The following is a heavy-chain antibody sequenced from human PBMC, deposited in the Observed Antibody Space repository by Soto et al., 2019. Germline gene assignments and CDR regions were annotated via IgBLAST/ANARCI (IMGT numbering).Heavy chain of an antibody. CDR3: VRDRYSSGWDY. D-gene: IGHD6-19*01. CDR1: GYTFTGYY. CDR2: INPNSGGT. V-gene: IGHV1-2*04. J-gene: IGHJ4*02. Sequence: QVQLVQSGAEVKKPGASVKVSCKAPGYTFTGYYIHWVRQAPGQGLEWMGWINPNSGGTNYAQKFQGWVTMTRDTSISTAYMELGRLIFDDTAVYYCVRDRYSSGWDYWGQGTQVTVSS.